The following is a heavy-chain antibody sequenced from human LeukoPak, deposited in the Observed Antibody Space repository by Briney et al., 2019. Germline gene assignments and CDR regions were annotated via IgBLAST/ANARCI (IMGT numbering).Heavy chain of an antibody. V-gene: IGHV3-15*01. Sequence: GGSLRLSCAASGFTFSNTWMSWVRQAPGKGLEWVGRIKSKTDGGTTDYAAPVKGRFTISRDDSKNTLYLQMNSLKTEDTAVYYCAKYGIGGSGNHFDYWGQGTLSPSPQ. CDR3: AKYGIGGSGNHFDY. D-gene: IGHD1-26*01. J-gene: IGHJ4*02. CDR1: GFTFSNTW. CDR2: IKSKTDGGTT.